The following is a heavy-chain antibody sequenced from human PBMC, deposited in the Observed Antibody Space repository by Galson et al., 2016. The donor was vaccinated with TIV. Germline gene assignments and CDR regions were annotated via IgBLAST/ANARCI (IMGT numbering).Heavy chain of an antibody. CDR1: GFTFNSFA. CDR2: ISAGGGRT. D-gene: IGHD2-15*01. V-gene: IGHV3-23*01. CDR3: ARSSWGPPLGHCRWANCYTGWYLDL. Sequence: SLRLSCAASGFTFNSFAVSWVRQAPGKGLEWVSGISAGGGRTDYADSVKGRFTISRDNPKNTLYLQMSSLTSDDTAVYYCARSSWGPPLGHCRWANCYTGWYLDLWGRGSLVRVSS. J-gene: IGHJ2*01.